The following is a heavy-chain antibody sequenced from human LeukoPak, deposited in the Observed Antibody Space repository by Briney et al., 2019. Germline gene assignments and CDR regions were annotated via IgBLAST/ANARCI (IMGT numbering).Heavy chain of an antibody. V-gene: IGHV3-21*01. CDR1: RFTFSSYT. D-gene: IGHD3-3*01. Sequence: GGSLRLSCSASRFTFSSYTMNWVRQAPGKGLEWVSSIDPSSTYIYYADSVKGRFTISRDNAKNSLYLQMNSLRAEDTAVYYCAREDDFWSGSPMDVWGKGTTVTVSS. CDR3: AREDDFWSGSPMDV. CDR2: IDPSSTYI. J-gene: IGHJ6*03.